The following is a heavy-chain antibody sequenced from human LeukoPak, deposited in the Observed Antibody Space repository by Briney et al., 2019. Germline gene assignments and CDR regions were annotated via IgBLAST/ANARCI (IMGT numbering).Heavy chain of an antibody. Sequence: GGSLRLSCAASGFTFSSYAMSWVRQAPGKGLEWVSAISGSGGSTYYADSVKGRFTISRDNSKNTLYLQMNSLRAEDTAVYYCAKDPPLGYDFWSGYSTASGFDYWGQGTLVTVSS. D-gene: IGHD3-3*01. CDR3: AKDPPLGYDFWSGYSTASGFDY. CDR1: GFTFSSYA. V-gene: IGHV3-23*01. J-gene: IGHJ4*02. CDR2: ISGSGGST.